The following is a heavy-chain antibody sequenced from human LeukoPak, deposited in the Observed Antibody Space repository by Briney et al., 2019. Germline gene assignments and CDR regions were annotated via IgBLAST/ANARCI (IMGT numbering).Heavy chain of an antibody. V-gene: IGHV3-30*04. J-gene: IGHJ6*03. CDR2: ISYDGSNK. D-gene: IGHD2-15*01. CDR1: GFTFSSYA. Sequence: GGSLRLSCAASGFTFSSYAMHWVRQAPGKGLEWVAVISYDGSNKYYADSVKGRFTISRDNSKSTLYLQMNSLRAEDTAVYYCARAGVVAATHYYYYYMDVWGKGTTVTVSS. CDR3: ARAGVVAATHYYYYYMDV.